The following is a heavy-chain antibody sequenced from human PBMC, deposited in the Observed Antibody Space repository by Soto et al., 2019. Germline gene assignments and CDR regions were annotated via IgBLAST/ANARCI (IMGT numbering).Heavy chain of an antibody. V-gene: IGHV2-5*02. CDR2: IYWDDDT. D-gene: IGHD3-9*01. J-gene: IGHJ4*02. Sequence: QITLKESGPTLVKPTQTLTLTCTFNGFSLNTRGVAVAWIRQPPGKALEWLGLIYWDDDTRYSPSLKTRLIIARDTSENQVVLTLTDLDPVDTATYFCAHTFGIFTGYNINFDYWGQGALVTVSS. CDR1: GFSLNTRGVA. CDR3: AHTFGIFTGYNINFDY.